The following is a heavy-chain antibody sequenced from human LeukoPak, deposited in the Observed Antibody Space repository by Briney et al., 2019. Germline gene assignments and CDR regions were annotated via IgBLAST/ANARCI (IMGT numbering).Heavy chain of an antibody. D-gene: IGHD6-13*01. CDR1: GGSIGSSSYY. CDR3: ARDNIAAGTFDY. CDR2: IYYSGST. V-gene: IGHV4-39*07. J-gene: IGHJ4*02. Sequence: PSETLSLTCTVSGGSIGSSSYYWGWIRQPPGKGLEWIGSIYYSGSTYYNPSLKSRVTISVDTSKNQFSLKLSSVTAADTAVYYCARDNIAAGTFDYWGQGTLVTVSS.